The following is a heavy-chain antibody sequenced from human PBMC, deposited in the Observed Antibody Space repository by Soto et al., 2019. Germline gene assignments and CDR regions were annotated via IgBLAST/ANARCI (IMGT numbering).Heavy chain of an antibody. CDR2: INEDGSEK. V-gene: IGHV3-7*01. CDR3: STSLH. Sequence: EVQLVESGGGLVQPGGSLRLSCAVSGFTFTRYWMSWVRQAPGKGPEWVANINEDGSEKYYVDSVKGRFTISRDNSKNSLYLQMKSLRAEDTAVYYCSTSLHWGQGTMVTVSS. D-gene: IGHD2-2*01. CDR1: GFTFTRYW. J-gene: IGHJ4*02.